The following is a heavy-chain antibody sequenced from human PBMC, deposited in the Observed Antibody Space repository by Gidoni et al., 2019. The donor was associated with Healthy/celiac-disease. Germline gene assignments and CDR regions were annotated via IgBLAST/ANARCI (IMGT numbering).Heavy chain of an antibody. Sequence: VQLVESGVGLVRPAGSLRLSCAAPGLTFSGYEMNWVRQAPGKGLEWVSYISRSGSTIYYADSVKGRFTISRDNAKNSLYLQMNSLRAEDTAVYYCARDPVDMTTVTTNAFDIWGQGTMVTVSS. CDR1: GLTFSGYE. D-gene: IGHD4-17*01. CDR2: ISRSGSTI. CDR3: ARDPVDMTTVTTNAFDI. V-gene: IGHV3-48*03. J-gene: IGHJ3*02.